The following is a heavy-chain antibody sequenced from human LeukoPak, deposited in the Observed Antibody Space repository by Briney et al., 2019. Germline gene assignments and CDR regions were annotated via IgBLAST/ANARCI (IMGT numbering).Heavy chain of an antibody. CDR3: ARMTYGSGSNNWFDP. J-gene: IGHJ5*02. Sequence: SVKVSCGASGGTFSSYAISWVRQAPGQGLEWMGGIIPIFGTANYAQKFQGRVTITADESTSTAYMELSSLRSEDMAVYYCARMTYGSGSNNWFDPWGQGTLVTVSS. D-gene: IGHD3-10*01. V-gene: IGHV1-69*13. CDR2: IIPIFGTA. CDR1: GGTFSSYA.